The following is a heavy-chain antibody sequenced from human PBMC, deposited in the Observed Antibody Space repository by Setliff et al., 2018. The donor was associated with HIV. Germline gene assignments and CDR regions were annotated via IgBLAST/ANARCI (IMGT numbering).Heavy chain of an antibody. V-gene: IGHV4-39*07. D-gene: IGHD3-10*01. CDR2: IYYSGST. J-gene: IGHJ6*02. CDR3: ARVVGYYGSGRPWDGLDV. Sequence: KASETLSLTCTVSGGSINSNSYYWGWIRQPPGRGLEYIGTIYYSGSTYYNPSLKSRVTISVDTSKNQFSLNLASVTAADTAVYFCARVVGYYGSGRPWDGLDVWGQGTTVTVSS. CDR1: GGSINSNSYY.